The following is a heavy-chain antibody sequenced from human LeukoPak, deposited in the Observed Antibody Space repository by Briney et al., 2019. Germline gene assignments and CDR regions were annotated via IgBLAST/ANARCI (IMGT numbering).Heavy chain of an antibody. Sequence: SETLSLTCTVSGDSINKYFWSWLRQSPGKGLEWIGYISHSGNTNYNPPLKSRVTISLDKSNNHFSLRLSSVTAADTAVYYCARAGPENLNWRYYIDFWGQGILVTVSS. V-gene: IGHV4-59*01. CDR2: ISHSGNT. CDR3: ARAGPENLNWRYYIDF. D-gene: IGHD1-1*01. CDR1: GDSINKYF. J-gene: IGHJ4*02.